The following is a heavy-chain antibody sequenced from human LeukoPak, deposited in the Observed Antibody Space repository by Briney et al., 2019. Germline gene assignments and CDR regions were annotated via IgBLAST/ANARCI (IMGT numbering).Heavy chain of an antibody. CDR3: AREGTDYDFWSGYSPFDY. CDR1: GFTFSSYA. D-gene: IGHD3-3*01. V-gene: IGHV3-21*01. Sequence: GGSLRLSCAASGFTFSSYAMSWVRQAPGKGLEWVSSISSSSSYIYYADSVKGRFTISRDNAKNSLYLQMNSLRAEDTAVYYCAREGTDYDFWSGYSPFDYWGQGTLVTVSS. J-gene: IGHJ4*02. CDR2: ISSSSSYI.